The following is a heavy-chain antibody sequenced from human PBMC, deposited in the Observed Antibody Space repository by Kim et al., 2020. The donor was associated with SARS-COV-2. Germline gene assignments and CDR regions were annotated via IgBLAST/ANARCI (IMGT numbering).Heavy chain of an antibody. CDR2: ISYDGSNK. CDR3: AKKMTIFGVVTYRVDAFDI. Sequence: GGSLRLSCAASGFTFSSYGMHWVRQAPGKGLEWVAVISYDGSNKYYADSVKGRFTISRDNSKNTLYLQMNSLRAEDTAVYYCAKKMTIFGVVTYRVDAFDIWGQGTMVTVSS. V-gene: IGHV3-30*18. D-gene: IGHD3-3*01. CDR1: GFTFSSYG. J-gene: IGHJ3*02.